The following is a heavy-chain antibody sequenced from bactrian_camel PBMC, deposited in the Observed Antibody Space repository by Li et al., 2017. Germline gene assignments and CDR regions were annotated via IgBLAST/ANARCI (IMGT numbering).Heavy chain of an antibody. V-gene: IGHV3S1*01. CDR1: GFTFGSGTDW. CDR3: AADTVRALGVCGCAYKY. Sequence: VQLVESGGGSVQPGGSLRLSCAASGFTFGSGTDWMYWVRQAPGKGLEWVSAINSGGGSTYYADSVKDRFTISRDNAKNTLYLQMNSLKTEDTAMYYCAADTVRALGVCGCAYKYWGQGTQVTVS. D-gene: IGHD3*01. CDR2: INSGGGST. J-gene: IGHJ4*01.